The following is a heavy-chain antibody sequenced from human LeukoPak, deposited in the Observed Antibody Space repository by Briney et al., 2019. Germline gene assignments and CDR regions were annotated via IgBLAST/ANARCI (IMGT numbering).Heavy chain of an antibody. Sequence: ASVKVSCKASGYTFTSYGISWVRQAPGQGLEWMGRIIPMLGIANYAQKFQGRVTITADKSTSTAYMGLSSLRSEDTAVYYCANLGYSYGQYYFDYWGQGTLVTVSS. D-gene: IGHD5-18*01. V-gene: IGHV1-69*04. J-gene: IGHJ4*02. CDR1: GYTFTSYG. CDR3: ANLGYSYGQYYFDY. CDR2: IIPMLGIA.